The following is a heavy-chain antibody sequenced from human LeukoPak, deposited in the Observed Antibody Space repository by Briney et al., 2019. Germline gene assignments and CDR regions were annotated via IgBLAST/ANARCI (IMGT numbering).Heavy chain of an antibody. Sequence: GGSLRLSCAASGFTFSSYWMHWVRQAPGKGLVWVSIINTDTRGTYYADSVKGRFTISRDNAKNTLYLQMNSLRAEDTAVYYCARAGAYHFDNWGQGTLVTVSS. CDR1: GFTFSSYW. J-gene: IGHJ4*02. V-gene: IGHV3-74*01. D-gene: IGHD3-16*01. CDR2: INTDTRGT. CDR3: ARAGAYHFDN.